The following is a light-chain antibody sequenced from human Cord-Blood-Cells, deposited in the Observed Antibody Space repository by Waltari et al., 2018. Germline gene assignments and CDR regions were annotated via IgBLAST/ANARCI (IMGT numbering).Light chain of an antibody. CDR3: SSYTSSSTYV. CDR2: DVS. V-gene: IGLV2-14*03. Sequence: QSALTQPASVSGSPGQSITISCTGTSSDVGGYNYVSWYQQHPGKAPKLMIYDVSNRPAGVSQRLSGSKSGNKASRTISGLQAEDEADYYCSSYTSSSTYVLGTGTKVTVL. J-gene: IGLJ1*01. CDR1: SSDVGGYNY.